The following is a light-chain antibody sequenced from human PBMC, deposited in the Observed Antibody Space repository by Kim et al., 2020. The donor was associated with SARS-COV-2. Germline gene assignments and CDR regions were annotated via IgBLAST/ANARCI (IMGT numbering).Light chain of an antibody. V-gene: IGLV1-40*01. J-gene: IGLJ2*01. CDR1: SSNIGAGYD. CDR2: GNS. Sequence: RVTISCTGGSSNIGAGYDVHWYQQLPGTAPKLLIYGNSNRPSGVPDRFSGSKSGTSASLAITGLQAEDEADYYCQSYDSSLSPVVFGGGTQLTVL. CDR3: QSYDSSLSPVV.